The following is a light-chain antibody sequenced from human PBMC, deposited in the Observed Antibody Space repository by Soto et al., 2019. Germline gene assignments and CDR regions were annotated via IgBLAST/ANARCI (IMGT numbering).Light chain of an antibody. V-gene: IGKV1-39*01. CDR2: AES. CDR1: QSISSY. CDR3: QQSYSTPPLT. Sequence: DIQMTQSPSSLSASVGDRVTITCRASQSISSYVNWYQQKPGKAPQLLIYAESSLQSGVPSRFSGSGAGTDCTLTIRSLQPEDFATYYCQQSYSTPPLTCGKGKRLEIK. J-gene: IGKJ5*01.